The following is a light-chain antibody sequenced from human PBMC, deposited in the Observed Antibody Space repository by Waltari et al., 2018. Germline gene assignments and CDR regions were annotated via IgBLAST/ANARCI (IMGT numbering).Light chain of an antibody. CDR2: DVT. CDR3: CSYAGRYTHVV. Sequence: QSALTQPRSVSGSPGQSVTISCTGPSSDVGAYDSVPWYQHHPGKAPKPMICDVTKRPSGVPDRFSGSKSGNTASLTISGLQAEDEAYYYCCSYAGRYTHVVFGGGTKLTVL. J-gene: IGLJ2*01. CDR1: SSDVGAYDS. V-gene: IGLV2-11*01.